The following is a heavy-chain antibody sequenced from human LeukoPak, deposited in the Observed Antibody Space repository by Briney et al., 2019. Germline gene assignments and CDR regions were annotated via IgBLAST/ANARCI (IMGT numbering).Heavy chain of an antibody. Sequence: PGGSLRLSCAAPGFTFDDYAMHWVREAPGKGLEWVSVISGDGSNTYYADSVKGRFTISRDNSRNSLYLQMNSLRTEDTALYYCAKTPDLRDSSGYYFDYWGQGTLVTVSS. J-gene: IGHJ4*02. D-gene: IGHD3-22*01. CDR2: ISGDGSNT. CDR3: AKTPDLRDSSGYYFDY. V-gene: IGHV3-43*02. CDR1: GFTFDDYA.